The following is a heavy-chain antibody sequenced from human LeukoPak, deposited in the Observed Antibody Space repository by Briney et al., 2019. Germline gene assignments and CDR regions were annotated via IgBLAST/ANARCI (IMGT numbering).Heavy chain of an antibody. V-gene: IGHV3-74*01. D-gene: IGHD3-22*01. J-gene: IGHJ4*02. CDR2: INTDGGSL. CDR1: GFTLSSYW. CDR3: ARRINYYDSSGYYYVRYFDS. Sequence: QPGGSLRLSCAASGFTLSSYWMYWVRQAPGKGPVWVARINTDGGSLNYADSVKGRFTISRDNAKNTLYLQMNSLGAEDTAVYYCARRINYYDSSGYYYVRYFDSWGQGTLVAVSS.